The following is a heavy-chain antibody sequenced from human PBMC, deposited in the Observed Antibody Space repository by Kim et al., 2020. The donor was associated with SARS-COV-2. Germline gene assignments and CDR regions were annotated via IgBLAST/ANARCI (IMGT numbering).Heavy chain of an antibody. J-gene: IGHJ6*02. Sequence: ASVKVSCKASGYTFTSYGISWVRQAPGQGLEWMGWISAYNGNTNYAQKLQGRVTMTTDTSTSTAYMELRSLRSDDTAVYYCARVTHCSSTSCYGYYYYGMDVWGQGTTVTVSS. CDR1: GYTFTSYG. CDR3: ARVTHCSSTSCYGYYYYGMDV. CDR2: ISAYNGNT. V-gene: IGHV1-18*04. D-gene: IGHD2-2*01.